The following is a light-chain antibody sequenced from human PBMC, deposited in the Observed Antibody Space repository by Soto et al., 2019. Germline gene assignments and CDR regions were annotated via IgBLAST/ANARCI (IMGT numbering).Light chain of an antibody. CDR2: WAS. V-gene: IGKV4-1*01. CDR3: QQYYDAPQN. CDR1: QSVLYSSNNKNY. Sequence: DIVMTQSPDSLAVSLGERATINCKSSQSVLYSSNNKNYLAWYQQKPGQPPKLLIYWASTRESGVPDRFSGSASGTDFPLTISSLQAEDVAVYYCQQYYDAPQNFGQGTKVEIK. J-gene: IGKJ1*01.